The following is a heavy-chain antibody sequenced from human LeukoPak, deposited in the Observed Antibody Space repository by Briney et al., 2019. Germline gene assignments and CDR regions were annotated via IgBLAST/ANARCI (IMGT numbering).Heavy chain of an antibody. Sequence: ASVKVSCKASGYTFIGYYMHWVRQAPGQGLQWMGWINPNSGGTNYAQKFQGRVTMTRDTSISTAYMELSRLRSDDTGGYYCAIAGRGIIEVEFGGQGTLVTVSS. D-gene: IGHD1-14*01. CDR2: INPNSGGT. CDR1: GYTFIGYY. V-gene: IGHV1-2*02. J-gene: IGHJ4*02. CDR3: AIAGRGIIEVEF.